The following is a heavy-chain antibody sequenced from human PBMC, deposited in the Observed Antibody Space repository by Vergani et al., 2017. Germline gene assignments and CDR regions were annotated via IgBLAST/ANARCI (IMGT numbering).Heavy chain of an antibody. CDR1: GFPFSSYA. Sequence: EVQLLELGGGLVQLGGSLRLSCAPSGFPFSSYAMSWVRQAPGKGLEWVSAISGSGGSTYYADSVKGRFTISRDNSKNTLYLQMNSLRAEDTAVYYCAKDQRGPGSWIVVVTYFDYWGQGTLVTVSS. D-gene: IGHD3-22*01. J-gene: IGHJ4*02. CDR3: AKDQRGPGSWIVVVTYFDY. V-gene: IGHV3-23*01. CDR2: ISGSGGST.